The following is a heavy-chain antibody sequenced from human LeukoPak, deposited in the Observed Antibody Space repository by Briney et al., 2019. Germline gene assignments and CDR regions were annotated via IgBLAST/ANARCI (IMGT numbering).Heavy chain of an antibody. Sequence: TGGSLRLSCVASGFTFSHYTMAWVRQAPGKGLEWVSSISSSSSYIYYADSVKGRFTISRDNAKNSLYLQMNSLRAEDTAVYYCARGQSYYYGMDVWGQGTTVTVSS. J-gene: IGHJ6*02. CDR1: GFTFSHYT. CDR3: ARGQSYYYGMDV. V-gene: IGHV3-21*01. CDR2: ISSSSSYI.